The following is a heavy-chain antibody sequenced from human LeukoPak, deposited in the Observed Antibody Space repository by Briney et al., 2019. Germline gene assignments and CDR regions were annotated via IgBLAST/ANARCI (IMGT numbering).Heavy chain of an antibody. CDR2: TSGSGGST. V-gene: IGHV3-23*01. Sequence: GGSLRLSCAASGFTFSSYAMSWVRQAPGKGLEWVSATSGSGGSTYYADSVKGRFTISRDNSKNTLYLQMNSLRAEDTAVYYCAKGHCSSTSCYSVDYWGQGTLVTVSS. CDR3: AKGHCSSTSCYSVDY. CDR1: GFTFSSYA. D-gene: IGHD2-2*02. J-gene: IGHJ4*02.